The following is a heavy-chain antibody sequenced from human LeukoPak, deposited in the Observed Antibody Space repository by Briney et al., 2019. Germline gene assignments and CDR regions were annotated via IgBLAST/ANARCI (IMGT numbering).Heavy chain of an antibody. D-gene: IGHD3-10*01. CDR2: IDWDDDK. Sequence: SGPALVKPTQTLTLTCTFSGFSLSTSGMRASWIRQPPGKALEWLARIDWDDDKFYSTSLKTRLTISKDTSKNQVVLTMTNMDPVDTATYYCARTVEVRGVFGASYYFDYWGQGTLVTVSS. J-gene: IGHJ4*02. V-gene: IGHV2-70*04. CDR3: ARTVEVRGVFGASYYFDY. CDR1: GFSLSTSGMR.